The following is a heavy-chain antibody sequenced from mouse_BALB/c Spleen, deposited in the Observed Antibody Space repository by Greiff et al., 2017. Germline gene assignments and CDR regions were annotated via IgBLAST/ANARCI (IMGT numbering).Heavy chain of an antibody. CDR1: GFTFSSFG. J-gene: IGHJ2*01. V-gene: IGHV5-17*02. D-gene: IGHD1-1*01. Sequence: EVQRVESGGGLVQPGGSRKLSCAASGFTFSSFGMHWVRQAPEKGLEWVAYISSGSSTIYYADTVKGRFTISRDNPKNTLFLQMTSLRSEDTAMYYCASLNFYGYFDYWGQGTTLTVPS. CDR2: ISSGSSTI. CDR3: ASLNFYGYFDY.